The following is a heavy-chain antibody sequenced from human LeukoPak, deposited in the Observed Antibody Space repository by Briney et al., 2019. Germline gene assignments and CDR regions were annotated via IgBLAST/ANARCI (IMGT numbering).Heavy chain of an antibody. D-gene: IGHD5-12*01. CDR1: GGSITTYY. CDR2: FYYIGST. V-gene: IGHV4-59*08. J-gene: IGHJ6*02. Sequence: PSETLSLTCSVSGGSITTYYWSWIRQPPGKGLEWIGYFYYIGSTNYNPSLQSRVTISGDTSKNQFSLKLSSVPAADTVVYYCARHHSGYPPYYYGMGVWGQGTTVTVSS. CDR3: ARHHSGYPPYYYGMGV.